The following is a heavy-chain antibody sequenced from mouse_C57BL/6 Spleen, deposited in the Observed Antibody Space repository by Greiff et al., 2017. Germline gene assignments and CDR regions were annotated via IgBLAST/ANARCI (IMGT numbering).Heavy chain of an antibody. V-gene: IGHV1-69*01. J-gene: IGHJ2*01. CDR2: IDPSDSYT. CDR3: ARALGRWNYFDY. Sequence: QVQLQQPGAELVMPGASVKLSCKASGYTFTSYWMHWVKQRPGQGLEWIGEIDPSDSYTNYNQKFKGKSTLTVDKSSSTAYMQLSSLTSEDSAVYYCARALGRWNYFDYWGQGTTLTVSS. D-gene: IGHD4-1*01. CDR1: GYTFTSYW.